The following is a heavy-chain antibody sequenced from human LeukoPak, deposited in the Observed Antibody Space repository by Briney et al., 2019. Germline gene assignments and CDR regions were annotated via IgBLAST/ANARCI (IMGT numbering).Heavy chain of an antibody. Sequence: GESLKISCKSSGYNIATSWIGWVRQMSGKGLEWMGIMYPSDSDTRYSPSFQGQVTISADKSISTAYLQWSSLTASDTAMYYCARRRGHHVDYWGQGTLVTVSS. CDR3: ARRRGHHVDY. V-gene: IGHV5-51*01. CDR2: MYPSDSDT. J-gene: IGHJ4*02. CDR1: GYNIATSW.